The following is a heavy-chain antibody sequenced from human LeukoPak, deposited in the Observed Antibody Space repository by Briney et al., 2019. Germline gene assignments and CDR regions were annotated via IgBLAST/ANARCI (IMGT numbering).Heavy chain of an antibody. CDR1: GGSFSGYY. CDR3: ARDYYDSSGYLYYYYMDV. CDR2: ISHSGST. V-gene: IGHV4-34*01. D-gene: IGHD3-22*01. Sequence: SETLSLTCAVYGGSFSGYYWSWIRQPPGKGLEWIGEISHSGSTNYNPSLKSRVTISVDTSKNQFSLKLSSVTAADTAVYYCARDYYDSSGYLYYYYMDVWGKGTTVTISS. J-gene: IGHJ6*03.